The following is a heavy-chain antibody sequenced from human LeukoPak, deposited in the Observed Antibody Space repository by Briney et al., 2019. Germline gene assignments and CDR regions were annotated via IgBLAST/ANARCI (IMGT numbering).Heavy chain of an antibody. Sequence: PGGSLRLSCAASGFAFSNYGMHWVRQAPGKGLEWVSYIRNTDNTIYYSDSVKGRFTISRDNAKNSLYLQMNGLRAEDTAIYFCAREGNYYFDYWGQGTLVTVSS. CDR1: GFAFSNYG. V-gene: IGHV3-48*04. CDR2: IRNTDNTI. D-gene: IGHD1-7*01. J-gene: IGHJ4*02. CDR3: AREGNYYFDY.